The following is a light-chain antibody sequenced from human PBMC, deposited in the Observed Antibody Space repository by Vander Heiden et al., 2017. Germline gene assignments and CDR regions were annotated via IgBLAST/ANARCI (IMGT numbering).Light chain of an antibody. Sequence: EIMLTQSPGTLSLSPGESATLSCRASQSVNNNYVAWYQQKPGQAPRVLIYGASSRATVIPVRFSGSGSGTDFTLTISRLEPEDFAEYSCQQYGSSPFTFGQGTKLEIK. CDR3: QQYGSSPFT. V-gene: IGKV3-20*01. J-gene: IGKJ2*01. CDR2: GAS. CDR1: QSVNNNY.